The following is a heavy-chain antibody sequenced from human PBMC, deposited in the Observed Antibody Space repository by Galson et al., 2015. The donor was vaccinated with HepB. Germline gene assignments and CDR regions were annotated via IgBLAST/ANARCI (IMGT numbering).Heavy chain of an antibody. V-gene: IGHV3-30*03. CDR2: ISYDGSNK. D-gene: IGHD1-7*01. J-gene: IGHJ6*02. CDR1: GFTFSSYG. Sequence: SLRLSCAASGFTFSSYGMHWVRQAPGKGLEWVAVISYDGSNKYYADSVKGRFTISRDNSKNTLYLQMNSLRAEDTAVYYCARELGITGTTSQNYYYYYGMDVWGQGTTVTVSS. CDR3: ARELGITGTTSQNYYYYYGMDV.